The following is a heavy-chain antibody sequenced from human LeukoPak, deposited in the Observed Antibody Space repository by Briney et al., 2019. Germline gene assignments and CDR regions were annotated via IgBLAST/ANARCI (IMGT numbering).Heavy chain of an antibody. J-gene: IGHJ3*02. D-gene: IGHD3-22*01. V-gene: IGHV4-39*07. Sequence: SETLSLTCTVPGDSISSGSYYWGWIRQPPGKGLEYIGTIYYTGDAYYNPSLKGRVTISIDTSRKQFSLRLNSVTAADTAVYYCARVESGYYDSFDIWGQGTMVIVSS. CDR2: IYYTGDA. CDR3: ARVESGYYDSFDI. CDR1: GDSISSGSYY.